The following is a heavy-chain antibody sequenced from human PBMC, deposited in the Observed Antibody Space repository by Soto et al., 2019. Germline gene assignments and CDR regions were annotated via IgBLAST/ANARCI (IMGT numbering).Heavy chain of an antibody. J-gene: IGHJ6*02. Sequence: GASVKVSCKASGFTFTSSAVQWVRQARGQRLEWIGWIVVGGGNTNYAQKFQERVTITRDMSTSTAYMELSSLRSEDTAVYYCAAGRIVGHHEYYYYGMDVWGQGTTVTVSS. CDR2: IVVGGGNT. CDR1: GFTFTSSA. V-gene: IGHV1-58*01. D-gene: IGHD3-16*02. CDR3: AAGRIVGHHEYYYYGMDV.